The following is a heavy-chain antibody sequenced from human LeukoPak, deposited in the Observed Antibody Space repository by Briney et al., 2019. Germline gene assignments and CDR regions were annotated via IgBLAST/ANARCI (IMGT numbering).Heavy chain of an antibody. D-gene: IGHD3-3*01. CDR2: IYYSGST. V-gene: IGHV4-30-4*08. CDR3: ARDLSPTIFGAIGY. J-gene: IGHJ4*02. Sequence: SQTLSLTCTVSGGSISSGDYYWSWIRQPPGKGLEWIGYIYYSGSTYYNPSLKSRVTISVDTSKNQFSLKLSSVTAADTAVYYCARDLSPTIFGAIGYWGQGTLVTVSS. CDR1: GGSISSGDYY.